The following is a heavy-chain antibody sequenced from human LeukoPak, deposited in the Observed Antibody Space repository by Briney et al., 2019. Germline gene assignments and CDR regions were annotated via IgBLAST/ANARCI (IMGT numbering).Heavy chain of an antibody. Sequence: PGGPLRLSCAASGFALSSYGMHWVRQATGKGLEWLANVRFDGSNQYYVDSVKGRFTITRDTSKNSMFLQMKSLRVEDMAVYSCASDASSGYHSGDSKYWGLGTLVTVSS. CDR2: VRFDGSNQ. CDR3: ASDASSGYHSGDSKY. D-gene: IGHD3-22*01. J-gene: IGHJ4*02. CDR1: GFALSSYG. V-gene: IGHV3-33*01.